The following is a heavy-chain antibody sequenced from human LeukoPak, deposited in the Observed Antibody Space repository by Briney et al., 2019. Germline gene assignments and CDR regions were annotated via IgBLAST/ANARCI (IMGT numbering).Heavy chain of an antibody. CDR2: IWFDGNNK. J-gene: IGHJ4*02. Sequence: PGRSLRLSCSASGFTFKSYGMHWVRQAPGKGLEWVAVIWFDGNNKYYADSVKGRFTISRDNSRNTLYLQMNSLRAEDTAVYYCVKDLGHSSGWYPLGYWGQGTLVTVSS. CDR1: GFTFKSYG. D-gene: IGHD6-19*01. CDR3: VKDLGHSSGWYPLGY. V-gene: IGHV3-33*06.